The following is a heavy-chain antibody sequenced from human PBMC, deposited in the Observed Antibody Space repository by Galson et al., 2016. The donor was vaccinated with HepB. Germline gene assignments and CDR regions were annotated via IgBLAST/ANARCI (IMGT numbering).Heavy chain of an antibody. CDR2: ISSVSAI. J-gene: IGHJ4*02. CDR1: GFSFNAFS. CDR3: ARDPMSGRMDY. V-gene: IGHV3-48*02. Sequence: SLRLSCAGSGFSFNAFSFNWVRQAPGKGLEWIAYISSVSAIYYAQSVKGRFTISRDNAKNALYLQMTSLREEDTAVYYCARDPMSGRMDYWGQGTLVTVSS. D-gene: IGHD2/OR15-2a*01.